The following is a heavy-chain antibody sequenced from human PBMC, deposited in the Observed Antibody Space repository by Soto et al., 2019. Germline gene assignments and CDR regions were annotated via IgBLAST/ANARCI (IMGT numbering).Heavy chain of an antibody. V-gene: IGHV2-5*02. CDR1: GFSLTSGVG. Sequence: QITLKESGPTLVRPPQTLTLTCTFSGFSLTSGVGVGWIRQPPRKALEWLALIYWDDDKRYSPSLKNRLTITKDTSKNQVVLTMTNVGPVDTATYFCAHIDPEIVTVGGHGGFDYGGQGTLVTVSS. D-gene: IGHD5-12*01. CDR2: IYWDDDK. CDR3: AHIDPEIVTVGGHGGFDY. J-gene: IGHJ4*02.